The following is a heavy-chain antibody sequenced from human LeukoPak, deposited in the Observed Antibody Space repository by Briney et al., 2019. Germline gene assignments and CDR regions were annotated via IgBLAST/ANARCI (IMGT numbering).Heavy chain of an antibody. D-gene: IGHD3-3*02. V-gene: IGHV3-23*01. J-gene: IGHJ4*02. CDR1: GFTFSSYA. Sequence: GGSLRLSCAASGFTFSSYAMSWVRQAPGKGLEWVSTISGSGDNTYYADSVKGRFTISRDDSKNTLYLQMNSLKTEDTAVYYCTTAPSKGDYWGQGTLVTVSS. CDR2: ISGSGDNT. CDR3: TTAPSKGDY.